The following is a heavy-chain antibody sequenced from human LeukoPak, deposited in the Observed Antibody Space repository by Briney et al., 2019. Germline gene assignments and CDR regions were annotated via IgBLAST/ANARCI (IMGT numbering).Heavy chain of an antibody. Sequence: PLGTLSLTCTVSVDSISNYNWSCGPQSPAKELGCIGYMYNRGSTIYNPSLKSRVTISTDPSKNQFSLRLTSVTAADTAVYYCARAEKAVPGTLDSWGQGTLITVSS. CDR1: VDSISNYN. D-gene: IGHD6-19*01. CDR2: MYNRGST. V-gene: IGHV4-59*01. J-gene: IGHJ4*02. CDR3: ARAEKAVPGTLDS.